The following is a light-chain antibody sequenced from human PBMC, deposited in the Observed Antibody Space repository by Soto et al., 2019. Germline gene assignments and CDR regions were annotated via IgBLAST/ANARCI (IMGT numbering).Light chain of an antibody. V-gene: IGKV1-8*01. Sequence: AIRMNKSPSSFSASTGDRGTITCRASQGISSYLAWYQQQPGKAPKLLIYAASTLQSGVPSRFRGRGHGTHFSLTIRYLQPEDFAPSYCQQFSCHPLTFGGATNV. J-gene: IGKJ4*01. CDR2: AAS. CDR3: QQFSCHPLT. CDR1: QGISSY.